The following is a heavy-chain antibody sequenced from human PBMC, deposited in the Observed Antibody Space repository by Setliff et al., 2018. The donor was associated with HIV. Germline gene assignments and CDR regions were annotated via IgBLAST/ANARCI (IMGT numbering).Heavy chain of an antibody. CDR1: GFTFSDHY. CDR2: IRSKANRYTT. Sequence: PGGSLRLSCAASGFTFSDHYMDWVRQAPGKGLEWVGRIRSKANRYTTTYAASVKGRFTVSRDDSENMAYLQMNSLNIEDTAIYYCARRVSGSYYPYFDYWGQGTLVTVSS. V-gene: IGHV3-72*01. D-gene: IGHD1-26*01. J-gene: IGHJ4*02. CDR3: ARRVSGSYYPYFDY.